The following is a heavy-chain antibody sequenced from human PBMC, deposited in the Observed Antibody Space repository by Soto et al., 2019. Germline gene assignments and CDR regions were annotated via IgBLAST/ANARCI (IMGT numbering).Heavy chain of an antibody. J-gene: IGHJ4*02. D-gene: IGHD1-7*01. CDR3: ARANGNSDGGPNDY. Sequence: QVQLVQSGAEVKKPGASVRISCKASGYSLPTHTIHWVRHAPGHRLEWMGWINAANGHTKYSQNFQNRVTISSDTSASTVYMKLTGLTSDDTAIYYCARANGNSDGGPNDYWGQGTLVTVSS. CDR1: GYSLPTHT. V-gene: IGHV1-3*01. CDR2: INAANGHT.